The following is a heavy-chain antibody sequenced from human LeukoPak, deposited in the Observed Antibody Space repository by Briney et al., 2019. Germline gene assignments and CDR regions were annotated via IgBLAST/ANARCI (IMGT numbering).Heavy chain of an antibody. J-gene: IGHJ6*02. CDR1: GFTVSSNY. CDR3: ASRYYDILTGSNYYGMDV. CDR2: IYSGGST. Sequence: PGGSLRLSCAASGFTVSSNYMSWVRQAPGKGLEWVSVIYSGGSTYYADSVKGRFTISRDNSKNTLYLQMNSLRAEDTAVYYCASRYYDILTGSNYYGMDVWGQGTTVTVSS. V-gene: IGHV3-66*01. D-gene: IGHD3-9*01.